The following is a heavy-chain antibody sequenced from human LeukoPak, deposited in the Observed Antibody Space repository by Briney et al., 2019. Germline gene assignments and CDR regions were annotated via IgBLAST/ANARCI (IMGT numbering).Heavy chain of an antibody. CDR1: GFPFSSYA. V-gene: IGHV3-23*01. Sequence: PGGSLRLSCAASGFPFSSYAMTWVRQAPGKGLEWVSAIGATGGDLYYADSVKGRFTISRDNSKNTLYLQIHSLRAEDTAIYYCAKYLAAGKFYFDYWGLGTLVTVSS. CDR2: IGATGGDL. J-gene: IGHJ4*02. D-gene: IGHD6-13*01. CDR3: AKYLAAGKFYFDY.